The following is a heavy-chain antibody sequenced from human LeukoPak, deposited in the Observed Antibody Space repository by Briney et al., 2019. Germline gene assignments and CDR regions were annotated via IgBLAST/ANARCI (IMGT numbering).Heavy chain of an antibody. CDR2: IYPGDSDT. V-gene: IGHV5-51*01. D-gene: IGHD2-2*01. CDR1: GYSFTSYW. CDR3: ASVYCSSTSCPKGFDP. J-gene: IGHJ5*02. Sequence: GESLKISCKGSGYSFTSYWIGWVRQMPGKGLEWMGIIYPGDSDTRYSPSFQGQATISADKSISTAYLQWSSLKASDTAMYYCASVYCSSTSCPKGFDPWGQGTLVTVSS.